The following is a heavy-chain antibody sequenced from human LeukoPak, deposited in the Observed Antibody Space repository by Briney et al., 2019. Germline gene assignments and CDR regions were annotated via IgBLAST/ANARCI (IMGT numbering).Heavy chain of an antibody. J-gene: IGHJ4*02. CDR1: GGSFSGYY. Sequence: SETLSLTCAVYGGSFSGYYWSWIRQPPGKGLEWIGEINHSGSTNYNPSLKSRVTISVDTSKNQFSLKLSSVTAADTAVYYCAGEGGSWPLDYWGQGTLVNVSS. D-gene: IGHD6-13*01. V-gene: IGHV4-34*01. CDR3: AGEGGSWPLDY. CDR2: INHSGST.